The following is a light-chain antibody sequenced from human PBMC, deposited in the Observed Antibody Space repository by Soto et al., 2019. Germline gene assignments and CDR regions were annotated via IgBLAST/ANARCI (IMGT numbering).Light chain of an antibody. V-gene: IGKV3-20*01. CDR1: QSVSSSY. J-gene: IGKJ1*01. CDR2: GAS. CDR3: QQYGSSPPWT. Sequence: EIVLTQSPGTLYFSPGERATLSCRASQSVSSSYLAWYQQKPGQAPRLLIYGASSRATCIPDRFSGSGYGTDCTLTISRLETEDFALYYCQQYGSSPPWTFGQGTQVEIK.